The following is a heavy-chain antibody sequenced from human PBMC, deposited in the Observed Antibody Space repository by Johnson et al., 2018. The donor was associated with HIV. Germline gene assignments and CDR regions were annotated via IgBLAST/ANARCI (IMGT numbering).Heavy chain of an antibody. D-gene: IGHD3-22*01. CDR3: AKEGLGYDSSGYSRQDNDAFDI. CDR2: ISGSGGST. Sequence: VQLVESGGGLVQPGGSLRLSCAASGFTFSSYAMSWVRQAPGKGLEWVSAISGSGGSTYYADSVKGRFTISRDNSKNTLYLQMNSLRAEDTAVYYCAKEGLGYDSSGYSRQDNDAFDIWGQGTMVTVSS. J-gene: IGHJ3*02. V-gene: IGHV3-23*04. CDR1: GFTFSSYA.